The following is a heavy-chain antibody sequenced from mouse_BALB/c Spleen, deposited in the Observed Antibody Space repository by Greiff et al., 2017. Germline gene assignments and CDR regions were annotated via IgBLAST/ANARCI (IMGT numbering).Heavy chain of an antibody. CDR1: GFTFSNYW. D-gene: IGHD1-1*01. Sequence: EVQLVESGGGLVQPGGSMKLSCVASGFTFSNYWMNWVRQSPEKGLEWVAEIRLKSNNYATHYAESVKGRFTISRDDSKSSVYLQMNNLRAEDTGIYYCTRGYYGSSYDYWGQGTTLTVSS. CDR3: TRGYYGSSYDY. V-gene: IGHV6-6*02. J-gene: IGHJ2*01. CDR2: IRLKSNNYAT.